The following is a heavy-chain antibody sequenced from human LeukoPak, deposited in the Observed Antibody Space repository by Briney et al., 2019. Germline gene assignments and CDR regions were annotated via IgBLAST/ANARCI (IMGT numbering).Heavy chain of an antibody. CDR1: GFTVSSNY. CDR3: ARGILTFDY. D-gene: IGHD3-9*01. CDR2: IKQDGSEK. Sequence: PGGSLRLSCAASGFTVSSNYMSWVRQAPGKGLEWVANIKQDGSEKYYVDSVKGRFTISRDNAKNSLYLQMNSLRAEDTAVYYCARGILTFDYWGQGTLVTVSS. V-gene: IGHV3-7*01. J-gene: IGHJ4*02.